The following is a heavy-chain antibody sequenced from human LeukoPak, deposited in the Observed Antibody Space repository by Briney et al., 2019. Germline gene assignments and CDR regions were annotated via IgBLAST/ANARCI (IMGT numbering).Heavy chain of an antibody. CDR1: GGSFSGYY. V-gene: IGHV4-34*01. Sequence: SETLSLTCAVYGGSFSGYYWSWIRQPPGKGLEWIGEINHSGSTNYNPSLKSRVTISVDTSKNQFSLKLSSVTAADTAVYYCARDRRQGYSYSFYYYYGMDVWGQGTTVTVSS. D-gene: IGHD5-18*01. CDR2: INHSGST. CDR3: ARDRRQGYSYSFYYYYGMDV. J-gene: IGHJ6*02.